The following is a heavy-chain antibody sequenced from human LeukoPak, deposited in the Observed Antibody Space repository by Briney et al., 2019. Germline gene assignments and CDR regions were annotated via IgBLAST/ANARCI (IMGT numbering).Heavy chain of an antibody. CDR3: AKGSSTSVYYYYMDV. J-gene: IGHJ6*03. D-gene: IGHD2-2*01. CDR1: GFTFSGYG. CDR2: ISGSGGST. V-gene: IGHV3-23*01. Sequence: QTGGSLRLSCAASGFTFSGYGMSWVRPSPGKGLEWVSVISGSGGSTNYADSVKGRFTISRDNSKNTLYLQMSSLGAEDTAVYYCAKGSSTSVYYYYMDVWGKGTTVTIPS.